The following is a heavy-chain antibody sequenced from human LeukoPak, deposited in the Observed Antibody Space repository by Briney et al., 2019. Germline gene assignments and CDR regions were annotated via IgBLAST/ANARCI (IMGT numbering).Heavy chain of an antibody. V-gene: IGHV3-33*08. J-gene: IGHJ4*02. CDR2: IWYDGSNK. CDR3: ARDSAVLPH. Sequence: PGGSLRLSCAASGFTFSSYSMNWVRQAPGKGLEWVAVIWYDGSNKYYAGSVKGRFTISRDNSKNTLYLQMNSLRAEDTTVYYCARDSAVLPHWGQGTLVTVSS. CDR1: GFTFSSYS.